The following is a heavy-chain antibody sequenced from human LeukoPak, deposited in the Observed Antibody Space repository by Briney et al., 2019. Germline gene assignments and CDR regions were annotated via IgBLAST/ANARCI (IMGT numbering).Heavy chain of an antibody. D-gene: IGHD6-6*01. J-gene: IGHJ4*02. CDR2: ISNSGGST. Sequence: AGGSLRLACAASGFTFSIYAMNWVRQAPGNGLEWVSGISNSGGSTYYADSVKGRFTISRDNSKNTLYLQMNSLRAEDTAVYYCAKETSSSFDYWGQGTLVTVSS. CDR1: GFTFSIYA. V-gene: IGHV3-23*01. CDR3: AKETSSSFDY.